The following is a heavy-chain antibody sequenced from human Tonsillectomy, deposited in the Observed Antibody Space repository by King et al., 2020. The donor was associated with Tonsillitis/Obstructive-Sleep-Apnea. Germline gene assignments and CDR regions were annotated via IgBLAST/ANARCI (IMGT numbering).Heavy chain of an antibody. CDR1: GFSLSTSGVG. J-gene: IGHJ3*02. Sequence: HITLKESGPTLVKPTQTITLTCTFSGFSLSTSGVGVGWIRQPPGKALEWLALIYWDDDKRYSPSLKSRLTITKDTSKNQVVLTMTNMDPVDTATYYCAHTTTVTTPNAFDIWGQGTMVTVSS. CDR3: AHTTTVTTPNAFDI. V-gene: IGHV2-5*02. CDR2: IYWDDDK. D-gene: IGHD4-17*01.